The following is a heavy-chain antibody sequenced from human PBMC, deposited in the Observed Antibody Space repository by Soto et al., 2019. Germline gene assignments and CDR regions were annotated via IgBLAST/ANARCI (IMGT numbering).Heavy chain of an antibody. Sequence: TSETLSLTCSVSGGSINSSSYFWGWVRQPPGKGLEWIGSIYYSGSTYYNPSLRSRVTISVDTSKNQFSLKLSSVTAADTAVFYSARHYSSGSRNRFDPWGQGTLVTVYS. CDR3: ARHYSSGSRNRFDP. CDR1: GGSINSSSYF. J-gene: IGHJ5*02. CDR2: IYYSGST. V-gene: IGHV4-39*01. D-gene: IGHD6-19*01.